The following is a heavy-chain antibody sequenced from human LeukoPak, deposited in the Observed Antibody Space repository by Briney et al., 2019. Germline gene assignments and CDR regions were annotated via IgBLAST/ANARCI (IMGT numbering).Heavy chain of an antibody. CDR2: INPNSGGT. V-gene: IGHV1-2*02. J-gene: IGHJ5*02. Sequence: GASVKVSCKASGYTFTGYYMHWVRQAPGQGLEWMGWINPNSGGTNYAQKFQGRVTMTRDTSISTAYMELSRLRSDDTAVYYCARDAGYARVANWFDPWGQGTLVTVSS. D-gene: IGHD3-16*01. CDR1: GYTFTGYY. CDR3: ARDAGYARVANWFDP.